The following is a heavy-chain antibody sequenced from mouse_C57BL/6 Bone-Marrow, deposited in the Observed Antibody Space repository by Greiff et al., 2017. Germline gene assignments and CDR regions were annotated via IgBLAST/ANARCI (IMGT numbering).Heavy chain of an antibody. CDR1: GYTFTDYN. V-gene: IGHV1-18*01. Sequence: EVQLQQSGPELVKPGASVKIPCKASGYTFTDYNMDWVKQSHGKSLEWIGVINPNNGGTIYNQKFKGKATLTVDKSSSTAYMELRSLTSEDTAVYYCAASCGSIYVDWYCDVWGTGTTVTVSS. D-gene: IGHD1-1*01. CDR2: INPNNGGT. CDR3: AASCGSIYVDWYCDV. J-gene: IGHJ1*03.